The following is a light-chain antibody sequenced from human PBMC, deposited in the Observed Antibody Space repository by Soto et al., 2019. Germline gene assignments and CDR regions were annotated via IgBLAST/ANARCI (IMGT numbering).Light chain of an antibody. V-gene: IGLV2-14*01. CDR3: STYTGSNTPSV. Sequence: QSALTQPASVSGSPGQSITISCTGATSDIGNYNYFSWYQQHPGKAPKLIIYQVSNRPSGVSNRFSGSKSGNTASLTISGLQADDEADYFCSTYTGSNTPSVFGTGTKVTVL. J-gene: IGLJ1*01. CDR1: TSDIGNYNY. CDR2: QVS.